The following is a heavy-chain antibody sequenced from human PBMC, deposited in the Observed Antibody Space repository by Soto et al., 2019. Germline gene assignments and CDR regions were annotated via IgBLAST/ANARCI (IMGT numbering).Heavy chain of an antibody. D-gene: IGHD1-1*01. J-gene: IGHJ5*02. CDR2: IHYSGST. CDR1: GGSISSSSYY. CDR3: ARHVGIYNPNWFDP. Sequence: SETLSLTCTVSGGSISSSSYYWGWIRQPPGKGLEWIGSIHYSGSTYYNPSLKSRVTISVDTSKNQFSLKLSSVTAADTAVYYCARHVGIYNPNWFDPWGQGTLVTVSS. V-gene: IGHV4-39*01.